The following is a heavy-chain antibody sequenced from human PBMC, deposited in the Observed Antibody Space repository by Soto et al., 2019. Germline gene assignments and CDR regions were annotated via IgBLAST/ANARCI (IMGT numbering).Heavy chain of an antibody. Sequence: ASVKVSCKASGYTFSTYGITWVRQAPGQGLDWMGWINPLKGDTKSAANFQDRVTMTTDTSTRTAYMELRSLRSDDTAVYYCARVKVPAAILGAFDLWGQGTLVTVSS. J-gene: IGHJ3*01. D-gene: IGHD2-2*02. V-gene: IGHV1-18*01. CDR3: ARVKVPAAILGAFDL. CDR2: INPLKGDT. CDR1: GYTFSTYG.